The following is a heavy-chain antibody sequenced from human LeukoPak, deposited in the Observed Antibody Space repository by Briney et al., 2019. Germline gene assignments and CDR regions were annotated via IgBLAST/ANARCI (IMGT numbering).Heavy chain of an antibody. V-gene: IGHV3-74*01. Sequence: GGSLRLSCAASGFTFSSYWMHWVRQAQGKGLVWVSRINGDGSGTSYADSVKGRFTISRDNAKNSLYLQVNSLRAEDTAVYYCAREDGYNYGNWGQGTLVTVSS. CDR2: INGDGSGT. J-gene: IGHJ4*02. CDR3: AREDGYNYGN. CDR1: GFTFSSYW. D-gene: IGHD5-24*01.